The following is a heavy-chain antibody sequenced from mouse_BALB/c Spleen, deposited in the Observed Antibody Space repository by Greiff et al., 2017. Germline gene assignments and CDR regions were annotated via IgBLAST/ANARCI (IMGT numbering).Heavy chain of an antibody. CDR1: GFTFSSYA. CDR3: ARRYGRFDY. J-gene: IGHJ2*01. Sequence: EVKLVESGGGLVKPGGSLKLSCAASGFTFSSYAMSWVRQSPEKRLEWVASISSGGSTYYPDSVKGRFTISRDNARNILYLQMSSLRSEDTAMYYCARRYGRFDYWGQGTTLTVSS. CDR2: ISSGGST. V-gene: IGHV5-6-5*01. D-gene: IGHD1-1*01.